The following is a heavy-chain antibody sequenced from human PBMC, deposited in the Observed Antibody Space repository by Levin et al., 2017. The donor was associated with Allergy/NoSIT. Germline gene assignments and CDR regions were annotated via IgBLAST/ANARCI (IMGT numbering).Heavy chain of an antibody. J-gene: IGHJ4*02. Sequence: GGSLRLSCTASGFTFNSNSMNWVRQAPGKGLEWVAHISGSGRDIRYADSVDGRFTISRDNAKSSLYLQMNSLRGEDTAMYYCARDARRVDSGYDFWFDYWGQGALVTVSS. CDR2: ISGSGRDI. V-gene: IGHV3-48*01. D-gene: IGHD5-12*01. CDR1: GFTFNSNS. CDR3: ARDARRVDSGYDFWFDY.